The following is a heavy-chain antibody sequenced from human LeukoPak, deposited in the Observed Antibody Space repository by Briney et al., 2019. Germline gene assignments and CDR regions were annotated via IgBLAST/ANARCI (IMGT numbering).Heavy chain of an antibody. Sequence: SLRLSCAASGFTFDDYAMHWVRQAPGKGLEWVSGISWNSGSIGYADSVKGRFTISRDNAKNSLYLQMNSLRAEDTALYYCAKAVWAAAAIPAFDIWGQGTMVTVSS. CDR1: GFTFDDYA. J-gene: IGHJ3*02. D-gene: IGHD6-13*01. CDR2: ISWNSGSI. CDR3: AKAVWAAAAIPAFDI. V-gene: IGHV3-9*01.